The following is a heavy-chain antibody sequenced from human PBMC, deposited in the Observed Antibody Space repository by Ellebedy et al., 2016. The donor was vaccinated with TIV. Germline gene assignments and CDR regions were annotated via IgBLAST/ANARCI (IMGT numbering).Heavy chain of an antibody. J-gene: IGHJ6*02. Sequence: GGSLRLSCKGSGYIFTNLWISWVRQMPGKGLEWMGRIYPSNSNTNYTPPFQGHVTISADKSTSTAYYQWNNLRASDTAMYYCASLWDTVPGDSYTMDVWGQGTTVTVS. D-gene: IGHD3-16*01. CDR2: IYPSNSNT. V-gene: IGHV5-10-1*01. CDR3: ASLWDTVPGDSYTMDV. CDR1: GYIFTNLW.